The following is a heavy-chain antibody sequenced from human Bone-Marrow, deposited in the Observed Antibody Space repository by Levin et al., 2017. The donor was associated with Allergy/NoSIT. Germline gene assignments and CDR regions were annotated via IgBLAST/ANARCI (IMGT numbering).Heavy chain of an antibody. V-gene: IGHV3-7*04. J-gene: IGHJ3*01. D-gene: IGHD3-10*01. Sequence: GGSLRLSCETSGFTFSNFWMTWVRQAPGKGLEWVANIKEDGSERNYVDSVKGRFTIPRDNANNSLYLQMNSLRAEDTAVYYCARDQNYYGSGSYYRVAFDVWGRGTMVTVSS. CDR1: GFTFSNFW. CDR2: IKEDGSER. CDR3: ARDQNYYGSGSYYRVAFDV.